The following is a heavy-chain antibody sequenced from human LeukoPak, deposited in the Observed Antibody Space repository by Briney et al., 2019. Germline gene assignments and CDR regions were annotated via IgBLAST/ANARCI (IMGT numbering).Heavy chain of an antibody. J-gene: IGHJ4*02. Sequence: PAETLSLTGTVSGGSISSYYWSWIRQPPGKGRGWIGYIYHSESTYYNPSLNSRVTISVDRSKNQFSLKLTSVTAADTAVYYCVRFRYSGSYSPWGQGTLVTVSS. CDR2: IYHSEST. CDR1: GGSISSYY. CDR3: VRFRYSGSYSP. D-gene: IGHD1-26*01. V-gene: IGHV4-59*12.